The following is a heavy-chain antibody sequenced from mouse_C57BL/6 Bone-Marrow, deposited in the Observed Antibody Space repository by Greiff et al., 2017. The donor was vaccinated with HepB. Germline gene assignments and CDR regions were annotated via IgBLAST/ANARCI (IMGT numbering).Heavy chain of an antibody. CDR2: INPSTGGT. J-gene: IGHJ2*01. D-gene: IGHD1-1*01. CDR3: ARNYYGPLYYFDY. Sequence: EVQLQQSGPELVKPGASVKISCKASGYSFTGYYMNWVKQSPEKSLEWIGEINPSTGGTTYNQKFKAKATLTVDTSSSTAYMQLKSLTSEDSAVYYSARNYYGPLYYFDYWGQGTTLTVSS. V-gene: IGHV1-42*01. CDR1: GYSFTGYY.